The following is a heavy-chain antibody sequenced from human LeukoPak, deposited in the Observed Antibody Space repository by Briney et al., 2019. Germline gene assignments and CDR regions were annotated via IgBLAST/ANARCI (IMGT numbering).Heavy chain of an antibody. CDR2: IYQSGSGSS. D-gene: IGHD3-3*01. CDR3: ASTLRFLPYRRFDY. Sequence: SETLSLTCSVSGGSIISSNYYWGWIRQPPGKGLEWIGSIYQSGSGSSYYNPALKSRVTISGDTSKNQFFLRLSSVTAADTAVYYCASTLRFLPYRRFDYWGQGTLVTVPS. J-gene: IGHJ4*02. V-gene: IGHV4-39*01. CDR1: GGSIISSNYY.